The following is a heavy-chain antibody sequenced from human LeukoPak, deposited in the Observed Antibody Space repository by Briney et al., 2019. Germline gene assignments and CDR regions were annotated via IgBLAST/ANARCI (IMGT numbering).Heavy chain of an antibody. CDR2: ISSSSSYI. CDR1: GFTFSSYS. D-gene: IGHD1-7*01. J-gene: IGHJ4*02. CDR3: ARSVGLELRGRYYFDY. Sequence: PGGSLRLSCAASGFTFSSYSMNWVRQAPGKGLEWVSSISSSSSYIYYADSVKGRFTISRDNAKNSLYPQMNSLRAEDTAVYYCARSVGLELRGRYYFDYWGQGTLVTVSS. V-gene: IGHV3-21*01.